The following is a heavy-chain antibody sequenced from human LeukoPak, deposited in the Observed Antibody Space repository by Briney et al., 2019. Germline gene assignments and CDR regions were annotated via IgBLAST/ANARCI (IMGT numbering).Heavy chain of an antibody. CDR3: ARESVSLDY. V-gene: IGHV4-59*01. Sequence: SETLSLTCTVSGGSISSYYWSWIRQPPGKGLEWIGYTYYSGSTNYNPSLKSRVTISVDTSKNQFSLKLSSVTAADTAVYYCARESVSLDYWGQGTLVTVSS. D-gene: IGHD2-8*01. CDR2: TYYSGST. CDR1: GGSISSYY. J-gene: IGHJ4*02.